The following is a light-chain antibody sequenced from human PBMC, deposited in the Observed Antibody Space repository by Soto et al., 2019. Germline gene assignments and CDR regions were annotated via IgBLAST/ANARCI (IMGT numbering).Light chain of an antibody. CDR2: EVS. CDR1: SSDTGSYNL. CDR3: CSYAGNSAWV. V-gene: IGLV2-23*02. Sequence: QSALTQPASVSGSPGQSITISCTGTSSDTGSYNLVSWYQQHPGKAPKFMIYEVSKRPSGVSNRFSGSKSGNTASLTISGLQAEDEADYYCCSYAGNSAWVFGGGTKLTVL. J-gene: IGLJ3*02.